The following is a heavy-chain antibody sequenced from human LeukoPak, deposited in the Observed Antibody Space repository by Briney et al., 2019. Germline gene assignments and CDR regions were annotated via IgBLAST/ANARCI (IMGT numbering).Heavy chain of an antibody. CDR1: GYTFTGYY. CDR2: INPNSGGT. V-gene: IGHV1-2*04. Sequence: ASVKVSCKASGYTFTGYYMHWVRQAPGQGLEWMGWINPNSGGTNYAQKFQGWVTMTRDTSISTAYMELSRLRSDDTAVYYCARGSGYGDHPNFDYWGQGTLVTVSS. CDR3: ARGSGYGDHPNFDY. J-gene: IGHJ4*02. D-gene: IGHD4-17*01.